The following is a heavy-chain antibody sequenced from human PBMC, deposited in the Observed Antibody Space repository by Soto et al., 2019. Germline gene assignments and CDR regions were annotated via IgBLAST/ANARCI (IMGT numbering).Heavy chain of an antibody. CDR2: INAGNGNT. CDR1: GYTFTSYA. CDR3: AKGYCSGGSCNGKYYYYYYGMDV. J-gene: IGHJ6*02. D-gene: IGHD2-15*01. Sequence: ASVKVSCKASGYTFTSYAMHWVRQAPGQRLEWMGWINAGNGNTKYSQKFQGRVTITRDTSASTAYMELCSLRSEDTAVYYCAKGYCSGGSCNGKYYYYYYGMDVWGQGTTVTVYS. V-gene: IGHV1-3*01.